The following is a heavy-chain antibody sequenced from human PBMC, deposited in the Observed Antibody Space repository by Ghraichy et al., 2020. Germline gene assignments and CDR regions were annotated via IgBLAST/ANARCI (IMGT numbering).Heavy chain of an antibody. J-gene: IGHJ4*02. D-gene: IGHD3-22*01. CDR2: ISSASITI. Sequence: GGSLRLSCAASGFTFSGYNMNWVRQAPGNGLEWVSYISSASITISYADSVKGRFTISRDNAKNSLHLQMNSLRDEDTAIYYCATWRSGYYSDYWGQGTLVTVSS. CDR3: ATWRSGYYSDY. CDR1: GFTFSGYN. V-gene: IGHV3-48*02.